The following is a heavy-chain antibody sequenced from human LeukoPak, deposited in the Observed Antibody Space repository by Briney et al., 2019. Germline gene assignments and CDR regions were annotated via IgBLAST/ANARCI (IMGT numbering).Heavy chain of an antibody. CDR2: INHSGST. CDR3: ARGYRRSSGTRYFDY. V-gene: IGHV4-34*01. Sequence: SETLSLTCAVYGGSFSGYYWSWIRQPPGKGLEWIGEINHSGSTNYNPSLKSRVTISVDTSKNQFSLKLSSVTAADTAVYYCARGYRRSSGTRYFDYWGQGTLVTVSS. CDR1: GGSFSGYY. D-gene: IGHD6-19*01. J-gene: IGHJ4*02.